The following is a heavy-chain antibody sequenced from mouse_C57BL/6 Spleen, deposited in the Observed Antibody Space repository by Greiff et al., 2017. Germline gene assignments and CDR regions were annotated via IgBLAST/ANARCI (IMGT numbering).Heavy chain of an antibody. V-gene: IGHV1-26*01. Sequence: VQLQQSGPELVKPGASVKISCKASGYTFTDYYMNWVKQSHGKSLEWIGDINPNNGGTSYNQKFKGKATLTVDKSSSTAYMELRSLTSEDSAVYYCANGDGHWGQGTLVTVSA. D-gene: IGHD2-3*01. J-gene: IGHJ3*01. CDR1: GYTFTDYY. CDR3: ANGDGH. CDR2: INPNNGGT.